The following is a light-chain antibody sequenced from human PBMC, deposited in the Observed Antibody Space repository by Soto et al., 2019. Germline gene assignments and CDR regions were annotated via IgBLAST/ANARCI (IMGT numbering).Light chain of an antibody. J-gene: IGKJ1*01. CDR2: GAS. Sequence: IVMTQSPSTLSVSPGERAPLSCRASQSISTKLAWYQQKPGQAPRLLIYGASTRATGIPARFSGSGSGTEFTLTISSLQSEDFAFYYCQQFHYWWTFGQGTKVDIK. CDR1: QSISTK. CDR3: QQFHYWWT. V-gene: IGKV3-15*01.